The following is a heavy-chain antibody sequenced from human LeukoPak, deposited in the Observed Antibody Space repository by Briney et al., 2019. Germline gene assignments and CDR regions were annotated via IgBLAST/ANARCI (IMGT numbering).Heavy chain of an antibody. CDR2: IYYSGST. V-gene: IGHV4-39*01. CDR3: ARGDGNYYYYMDV. CDR1: GGSISSNSYY. Sequence: PSETLSLTCTVSGGSISSNSYYWGWIRQPPGKGLKWIGSIYYSGSTYYNPSLKSRVTISVDTSKNQFSLKLNSVTAADTAVYYCARGDGNYYYYMDVWGKGTTVTVSS. J-gene: IGHJ6*03. D-gene: IGHD1-14*01.